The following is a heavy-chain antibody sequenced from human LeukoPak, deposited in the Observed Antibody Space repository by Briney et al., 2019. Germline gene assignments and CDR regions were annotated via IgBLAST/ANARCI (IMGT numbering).Heavy chain of an antibody. Sequence: SETLSLTCTVSGGSVSSYFCSWIRQPPGKGLEWIGYMYYSGSTTYNPSLKSRVTMSVDTSKNQFSLQLSSVTAADTAVYYCARLDNARGAFDYWGKGTLVTVSS. CDR3: ARLDNARGAFDY. D-gene: IGHD2-2*03. CDR1: GGSVSSYF. V-gene: IGHV4-59*02. CDR2: MYYSGST. J-gene: IGHJ4*02.